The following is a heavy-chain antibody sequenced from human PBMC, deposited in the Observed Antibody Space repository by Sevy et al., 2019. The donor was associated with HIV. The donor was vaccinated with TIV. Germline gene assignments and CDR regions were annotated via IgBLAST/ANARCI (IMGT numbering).Heavy chain of an antibody. V-gene: IGHV3-21*01. Sequence: GGSLRLSCAASGFTFSTFSMNWVRQAPGKGLEWVSSISSSSDYMYYANSVEGRFTISRDNAKNSLFLQMSSLRAEDTAVYYCVRDSRIMVTFGGDYWGQETLVTVSS. J-gene: IGHJ4*02. CDR1: GFTFSTFS. CDR2: ISSSSDYM. D-gene: IGHD3-16*01. CDR3: VRDSRIMVTFGGDY.